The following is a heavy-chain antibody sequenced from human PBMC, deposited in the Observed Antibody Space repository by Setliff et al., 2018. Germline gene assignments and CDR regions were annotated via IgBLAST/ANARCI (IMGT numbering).Heavy chain of an antibody. J-gene: IGHJ3*02. CDR3: ARDAEYSSSSGGDAFDI. D-gene: IGHD6-6*01. V-gene: IGHV1-69*05. CDR1: GGAFTSHG. Sequence: GASVKVSCKVSGGAFTSHGVSWVRQAPGQGLEWMGGIIPLSDITSYAQTLQGRVTITTDESTSTAYMELSSLRSEDTAVYYCARDAEYSSSSGGDAFDIWGQGTMVTVSS. CDR2: IIPLSDIT.